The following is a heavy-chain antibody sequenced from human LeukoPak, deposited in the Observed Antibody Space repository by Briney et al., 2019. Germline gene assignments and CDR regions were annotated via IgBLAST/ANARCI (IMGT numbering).Heavy chain of an antibody. J-gene: IGHJ6*03. CDR3: ARGRLGSSSWFLYYYYMDV. CDR2: INPNSGGT. D-gene: IGHD6-13*01. V-gene: IGHV1-2*02. CDR1: GYTFTSYY. Sequence: ASVKVSCKASGYTFTSYYMHWVRQAPGQELEWMGWINPNSGGTNYAQKFQGRVTMTRNTSISTAYMELSSLRSEDTAVYYCARGRLGSSSWFLYYYYMDVWGKGTTVTISS.